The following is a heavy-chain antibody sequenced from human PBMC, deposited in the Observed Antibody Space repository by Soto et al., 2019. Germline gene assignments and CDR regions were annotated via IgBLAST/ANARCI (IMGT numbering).Heavy chain of an antibody. V-gene: IGHV3-74*01. CDR3: AREILEQMGAIRWFAP. Sequence: EVQLVESGGGLVQPGGSLRLSCAASGFTFTSHWMHWVRQAPGKGPVWVSRINGDGTSISYADSVKGRFTISRDNAKNTLYIQMTSLRAEDTAVYYCAREILEQMGAIRWFAPWGQGTLFTVSS. J-gene: IGHJ5*02. CDR1: GFTFTSHW. CDR2: INGDGTSI. D-gene: IGHD2-8*01.